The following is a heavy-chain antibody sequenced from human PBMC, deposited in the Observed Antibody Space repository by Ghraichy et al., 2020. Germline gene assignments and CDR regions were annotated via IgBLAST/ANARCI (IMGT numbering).Heavy chain of an antibody. CDR1: GGTFSSYA. D-gene: IGHD5-24*01. CDR3: ARDTGMATAPYYYGMDV. J-gene: IGHJ6*02. V-gene: IGHV1-69*04. Sequence: SVKVSCKASGGTFSSYAISWVRQAPGQGLEWMVRIIPILGIANYAQKFQGRVTITADKSTSTAYMELSSLRSEDTAVYYCARDTGMATAPYYYGMDVWGQGTTVTVSS. CDR2: IIPILGIA.